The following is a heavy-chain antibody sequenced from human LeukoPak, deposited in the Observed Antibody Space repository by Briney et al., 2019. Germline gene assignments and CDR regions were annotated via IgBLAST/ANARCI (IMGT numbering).Heavy chain of an antibody. CDR1: GGSISSGNYF. V-gene: IGHV4-61*02. Sequence: SETLSLTCTVSGGSISSGNYFWNWIRQAAGKGLEWIGRIYTSGSTNYNPSLKSRVTISVDTSKNQFSLKLSSVTAADTAVYYCARDLCITCGNLDYWGQGTLVTVSS. D-gene: IGHD2-15*01. J-gene: IGHJ4*02. CDR3: ARDLCITCGNLDY. CDR2: IYTSGST.